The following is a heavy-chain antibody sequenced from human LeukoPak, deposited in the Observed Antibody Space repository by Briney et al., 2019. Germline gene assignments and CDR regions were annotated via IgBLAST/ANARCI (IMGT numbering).Heavy chain of an antibody. CDR2: ISGSGGST. J-gene: IGHJ5*02. D-gene: IGHD2-15*01. Sequence: PGGSLRLSCAASGFTFSSYAMSWVRQAPGKGLEWVSAISGSGGSTYYADSVKGRFTISRDNAKNSLYLQMNSLRAEDTAVYYCAREDCSGGSCYSGWFDPWGQGTLVTVSS. CDR3: AREDCSGGSCYSGWFDP. V-gene: IGHV3-23*01. CDR1: GFTFSSYA.